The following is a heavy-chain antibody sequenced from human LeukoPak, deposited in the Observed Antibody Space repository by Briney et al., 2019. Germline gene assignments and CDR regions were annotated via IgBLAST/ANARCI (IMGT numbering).Heavy chain of an antibody. V-gene: IGHV3-23*01. CDR2: ISGSGGNT. D-gene: IGHD4-17*01. CDR1: GHIYSRYD. J-gene: IGHJ6*02. CDR3: AIYYGDYPPEFYGMDV. Sequence: GGSLRLLCAASGHIYSRYDMIWARQAPGKALEWVTDISGSGGNTFYAESAKGRLTIPRDNSKNTLYLQMNSLRAEDTTVYYCAIYYGDYPPEFYGMDVWGQGTTVTVSS.